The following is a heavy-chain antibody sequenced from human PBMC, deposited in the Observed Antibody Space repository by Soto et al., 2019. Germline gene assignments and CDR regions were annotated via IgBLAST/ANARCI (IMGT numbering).Heavy chain of an antibody. CDR2: IRSDSNHI. J-gene: IGHJ4*02. CDR3: AIDLAYDFDF. V-gene: IGHV3-48*02. CDR1: GFIFSSFS. D-gene: IGHD3-16*01. Sequence: EVPLVESGGGLVQPGGSLRLSCAASGFIFSSFSMNWIRQAPGKGLEWLSYIRSDSNHIGYADSVRSRFTISSDIAKNPLVRQMSSLRDEDTAVYYCAIDLAYDFDFWGQGTLVTVSS.